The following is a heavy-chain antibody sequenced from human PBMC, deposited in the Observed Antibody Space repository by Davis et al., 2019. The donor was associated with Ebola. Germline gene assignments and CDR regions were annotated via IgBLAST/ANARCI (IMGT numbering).Heavy chain of an antibody. CDR3: SRETMVQGIINPLGMDV. CDR2: TNAANGNT. D-gene: IGHD3-10*01. V-gene: IGHV1-3*01. CDR1: GYTFTSYA. Sequence: ASVKVSCKASGYTFTSYAMHWVRQAPAHRLEWMGWTNAANGNTKYSQKFRARVTITRDTSASTSYMELSSLRSDDTAVYYCSRETMVQGIINPLGMDVWGQGTTVTVSS. J-gene: IGHJ6*02.